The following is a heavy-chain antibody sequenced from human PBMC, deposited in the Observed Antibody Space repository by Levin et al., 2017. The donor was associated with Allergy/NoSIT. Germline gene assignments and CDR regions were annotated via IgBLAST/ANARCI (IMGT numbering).Heavy chain of an antibody. CDR1: GYSFTSYW. CDR3: ARHQEFRSGCYVS. Sequence: GGSLRLSCKGSGYSFTSYWISWVRQMPGKGLEWMGRIDPSDSYTNFSPSFQGHVTISADKSISTAYLQWSSLKASDTAIYYCARHQEFRSGCYVSWGQGTLVTVSS. V-gene: IGHV5-10-1*01. D-gene: IGHD6-19*01. J-gene: IGHJ5*02. CDR2: IDPSDSYT.